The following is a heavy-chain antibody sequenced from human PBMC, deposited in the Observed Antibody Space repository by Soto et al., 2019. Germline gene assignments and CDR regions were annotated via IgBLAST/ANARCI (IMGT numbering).Heavy chain of an antibody. CDR2: IDWDDDK. V-gene: IGHV2-70*01. CDR1: GFSLSTSGMC. CDR3: ARTPGIAAAGTRYYYGMDV. D-gene: IGHD6-13*01. J-gene: IGHJ6*02. Sequence: SGPTLVNPTQALTLTCTFSGFSLSTSGMCVSWIRQPPGKALEWLALIDWDDDKYYSTSLKTRLTISKDTSKNQVVLTMTNMDPVDTATYYCARTPGIAAAGTRYYYGMDVWGQGTTVTVSS.